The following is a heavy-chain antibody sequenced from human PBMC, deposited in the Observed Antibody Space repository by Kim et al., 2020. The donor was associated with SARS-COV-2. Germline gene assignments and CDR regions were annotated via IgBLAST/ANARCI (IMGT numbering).Heavy chain of an antibody. CDR1: GFTVSSNY. D-gene: IGHD2-2*01. Sequence: GGSLRLSCAASGFTVSSNYMSWVRQAPGKGLEWVSVIYSGGSTYYADSVKGRFTISRDNSKNTLYLQMNSLRAEDTAVYYCARDLALPAAMSGTSEYYYYGMDVWGQGTTVTVSS. V-gene: IGHV3-53*01. J-gene: IGHJ6*02. CDR3: ARDLALPAAMSGTSEYYYYGMDV. CDR2: IYSGGST.